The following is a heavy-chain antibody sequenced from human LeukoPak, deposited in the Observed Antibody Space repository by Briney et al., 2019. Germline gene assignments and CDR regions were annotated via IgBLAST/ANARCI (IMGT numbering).Heavy chain of an antibody. CDR1: GFTFDDYA. CDR3: AKDPLKGTGCYYMDV. Sequence: GGSLRLSCAASGFTFDDYAMHWVRQAPGKGLEWVSLISWDGGSTYYADSVKGRFTISRDNSKNSLYLQMNSLRAEDTALYYCAKDPLKGTGCYYMDVWGKGTTVTVSS. D-gene: IGHD3/OR15-3a*01. J-gene: IGHJ6*03. V-gene: IGHV3-43D*03. CDR2: ISWDGGST.